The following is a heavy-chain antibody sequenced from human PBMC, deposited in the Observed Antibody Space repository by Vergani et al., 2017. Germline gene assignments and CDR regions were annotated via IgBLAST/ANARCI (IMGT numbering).Heavy chain of an antibody. CDR2: ISYDGSNK. CDR1: GFTFSSYG. J-gene: IGHJ3*02. V-gene: IGHV3-30*18. D-gene: IGHD2-2*02. CDR3: AKGHRYQLLYFAREVNDAFDI. Sequence: QVQLVESGGGVVQPGRSLRLSCAASGFTFSSYGMHWVRQAPGKGLEWVAVISYDGSNKYYADSVKGRFTISRDNSKNTLYLQMNSLRAEDTAVYYCAKGHRYQLLYFAREVNDAFDIWGQGTMVTVSS.